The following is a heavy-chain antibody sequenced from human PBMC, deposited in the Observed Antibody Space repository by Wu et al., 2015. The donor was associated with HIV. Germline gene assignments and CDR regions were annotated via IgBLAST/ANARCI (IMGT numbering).Heavy chain of an antibody. CDR1: GYTFTTYD. Sequence: QVQLVQSGAEVKKPGASVKVSCKASGYTFTTYDIIWVRQAPGQGLEWMGWVNSYNGNRNYAQKLQGRVTMTTDTSTSTVYMELRSLRSDDTAVYYCARKPHSQWLVTFDYWGQGTLVTVSS. CDR3: ARKPHSQWLVTFDY. J-gene: IGHJ4*02. V-gene: IGHV1-18*01. CDR2: VNSYNGNR. D-gene: IGHD6-19*01.